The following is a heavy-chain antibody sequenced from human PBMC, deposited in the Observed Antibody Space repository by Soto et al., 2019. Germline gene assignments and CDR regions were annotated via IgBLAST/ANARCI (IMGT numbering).Heavy chain of an antibody. V-gene: IGHV2-5*01. CDR2: IYWNDDK. CDR1: GFSLRTSGMG. D-gene: IGHD5-12*01. Sequence: RETRTLTCKFSGFSLRTSGMGVGWIRQPPGKALEWLALIYWNDDKRYSPSLKSRLTITKDTSKNQVVLTMTNMDPVDTATYYCAHLDNIVATIPPWLEPWGQGTLVTVSS. CDR3: AHLDNIVATIPPWLEP. J-gene: IGHJ5*02.